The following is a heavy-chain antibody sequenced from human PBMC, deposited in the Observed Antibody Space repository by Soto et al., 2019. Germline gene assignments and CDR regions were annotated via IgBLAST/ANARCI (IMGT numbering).Heavy chain of an antibody. CDR2: IWYDGSNK. Sequence: GGSLRLSCAASGFTFSSYGMHWVRQAPGKGLEWVAVIWYDGSNKYYADSVKGRFTISRDNSKNTLYLQMNSLRAEDTAVYYCARDLGPRLITMVRENLDAFDIWGQGTMVTVSS. V-gene: IGHV3-33*01. CDR3: ARDLGPRLITMVRENLDAFDI. D-gene: IGHD3-10*01. CDR1: GFTFSSYG. J-gene: IGHJ3*02.